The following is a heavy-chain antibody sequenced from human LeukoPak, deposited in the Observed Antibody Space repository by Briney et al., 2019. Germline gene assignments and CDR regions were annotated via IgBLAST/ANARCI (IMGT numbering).Heavy chain of an antibody. CDR2: ISNYNGNT. J-gene: IGHJ4*02. V-gene: IGHV1-18*01. CDR1: GYSFTKYG. Sequence: GASVEVSCKASGYSFTKYGFNWVRQAPGQGLEWMGWISNYNGNTDYAQKFQGRVTMTTDTMTTTAYMELRSLKSDDTAVYYCARSGLGTGWSFSDFWGQGTLVTVSS. CDR3: ARSGLGTGWSFSDF. D-gene: IGHD6-19*01.